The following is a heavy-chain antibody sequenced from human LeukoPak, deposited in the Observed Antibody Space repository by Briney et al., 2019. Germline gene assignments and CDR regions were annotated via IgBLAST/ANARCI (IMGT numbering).Heavy chain of an antibody. J-gene: IGHJ4*02. CDR1: GYSFTSYW. CDR3: ATHYGAAGDFDY. Sequence: GESLKISCKGSGYSFTSYWISWVRPMPGKGLEWVGRIDPSDSYTNYSPSFEGHVTISADKSISTAYLQWSSLKASDIATYYCATHYGAAGDFDYWGQGTLVTVSS. CDR2: IDPSDSYT. D-gene: IGHD6-13*01. V-gene: IGHV5-10-1*01.